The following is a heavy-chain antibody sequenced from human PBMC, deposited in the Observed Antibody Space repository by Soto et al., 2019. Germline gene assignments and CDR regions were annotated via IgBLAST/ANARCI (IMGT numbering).Heavy chain of an antibody. CDR1: GYTFTSYD. D-gene: IGHD5-18*01. Sequence: GASVNVSCKASGYTFTSYDINWVRQATGQGLEWMGWMNPNSGNTGYAQKSQGRGTMTRKTSISTAYMGLSSLRSEDTAVYYCAKEIAAMALDYWGQGSLVTVSS. CDR3: AKEIAAMALDY. CDR2: MNPNSGNT. V-gene: IGHV1-8*01. J-gene: IGHJ4*02.